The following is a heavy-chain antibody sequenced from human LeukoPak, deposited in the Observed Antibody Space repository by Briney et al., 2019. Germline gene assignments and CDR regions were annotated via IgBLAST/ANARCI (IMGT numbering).Heavy chain of an antibody. CDR3: ATHRLFGAPSGYFDY. CDR1: GFTFTSLA. J-gene: IGHJ4*02. Sequence: GGSLRLSCAASGFTFTSLAMSWVRQAPGKGLEWVSAMSGSSDITYYADSVKGRFTISRDTSKNTLSLQMNSLRAEDTAVYYCATHRLFGAPSGYFDYWGRGILVTVSS. V-gene: IGHV3-23*01. CDR2: MSGSSDIT. D-gene: IGHD2-15*01.